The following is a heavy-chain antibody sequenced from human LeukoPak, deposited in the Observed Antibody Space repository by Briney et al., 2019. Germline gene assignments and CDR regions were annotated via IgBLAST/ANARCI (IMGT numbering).Heavy chain of an antibody. CDR2: IIGSGGTT. CDR1: GFTVSSNY. CDR3: AKDLEGIVVDGTGYYFFDY. J-gene: IGHJ4*02. V-gene: IGHV3-23*01. D-gene: IGHD1-26*01. Sequence: GGSLRLSCAASGFTVSSNYMSWVRQAPGKGLEWVSSIIGSGGTTFYADSVRGRFTISRDNVKSAVYLQMKSLRAEDTATYYCAKDLEGIVVDGTGYYFFDYWGRGTLVTVSS.